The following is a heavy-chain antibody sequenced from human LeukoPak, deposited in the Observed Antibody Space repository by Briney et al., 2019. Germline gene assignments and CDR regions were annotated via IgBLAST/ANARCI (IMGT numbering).Heavy chain of an antibody. CDR1: GFTVNNNY. D-gene: IGHD6-25*01. V-gene: IGHV3-53*01. CDR3: AKGSAAGRPYYFDY. J-gene: IGHJ4*02. Sequence: PGGSLRLSCAASGFTVNNNYMSWVRQAPGKGLEWVSVIYSGDITYYADSVKGRFTISRDNSKNTLYLQMNSLRAEDTAVYFCAKGSAAGRPYYFDYWGQGTLVTVSS. CDR2: IYSGDIT.